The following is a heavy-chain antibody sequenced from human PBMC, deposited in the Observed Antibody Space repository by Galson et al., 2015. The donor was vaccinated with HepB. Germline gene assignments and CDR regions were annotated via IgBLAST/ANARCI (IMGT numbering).Heavy chain of an antibody. J-gene: IGHJ3*02. V-gene: IGHV4-4*02. CDR2: IYHSGST. Sequence: SETLSLTCAVSGGSISSSNWWSWVRQPPGKGLEWIGEIYHSGSTNYNPSLKSRVTISVDKSKNQFSLKLSSVTAADTAVYYCERDGYYDSSGYYSDAFDIWGQGTMVTVSS. CDR1: GGSISSSNW. CDR3: ERDGYYDSSGYYSDAFDI. D-gene: IGHD3-22*01.